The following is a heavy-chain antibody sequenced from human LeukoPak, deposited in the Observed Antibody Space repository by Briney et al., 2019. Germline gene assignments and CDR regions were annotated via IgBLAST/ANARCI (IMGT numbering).Heavy chain of an antibody. CDR3: ARVLWGYCSGGSCYWFDP. D-gene: IGHD2-15*01. CDR2: IYYRGST. Sequence: SETLSLTCTVSGGSISSSSYYWGSLRQPPGKGLEWIGSIYYRGSTYYHPSLKSRVTITVDTSKNQFSLKLRSVTAADTAVYYCARVLWGYCSGGSCYWFDPWGQGTLVTVSS. CDR1: GGSISSSSYY. J-gene: IGHJ5*02. V-gene: IGHV4-39*07.